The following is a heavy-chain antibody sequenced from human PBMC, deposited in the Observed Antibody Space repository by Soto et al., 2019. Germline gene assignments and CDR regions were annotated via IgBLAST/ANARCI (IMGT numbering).Heavy chain of an antibody. Sequence: GGSLRLSCAASEFTFRTYAMHWVRQSPGKGLEWVAVIWYDGSNENYADSVKGRFTISRDNSRNTLYLQMNSLRAEDTAMYYCARSQGRFYGSGSYKGLDVWGKGTTVTVSS. CDR1: EFTFRTYA. J-gene: IGHJ6*04. CDR2: IWYDGSNE. V-gene: IGHV3-33*01. CDR3: ARSQGRFYGSGSYKGLDV. D-gene: IGHD3-10*01.